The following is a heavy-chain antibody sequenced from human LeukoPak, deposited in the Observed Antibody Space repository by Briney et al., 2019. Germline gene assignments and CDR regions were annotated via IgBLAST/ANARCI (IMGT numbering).Heavy chain of an antibody. D-gene: IGHD3-3*01. Sequence: GGSLRLSCAASGFTFSSYAMSWVRQTPGKGLEWVSAISGSGGSTYYADSVKGRFTISRDNSKNTLYLQMSSLRAEDTAVYYCATDRGWRTSGYYLYYFEYWGQGTLVTFSS. V-gene: IGHV3-23*01. CDR1: GFTFSSYA. J-gene: IGHJ4*02. CDR2: ISGSGGST. CDR3: ATDRGWRTSGYYLYYFEY.